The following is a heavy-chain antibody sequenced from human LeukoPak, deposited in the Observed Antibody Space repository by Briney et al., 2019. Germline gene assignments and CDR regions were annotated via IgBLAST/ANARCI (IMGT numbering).Heavy chain of an antibody. J-gene: IGHJ4*02. CDR1: GLTFGSYG. D-gene: IGHD2-2*01. CDR2: VSAAGDTT. Sequence: GRSLRLSCAASGLTFGSYGMSWVRQAPGKGLQWASSVSAAGDTTFYTDSVKGRFSISRDNSKNTLYLQMNSLRPEDTAVYYCAEATSSMDFDSWGQGTLVTVSS. CDR3: AEATSSMDFDS. V-gene: IGHV3-23*01.